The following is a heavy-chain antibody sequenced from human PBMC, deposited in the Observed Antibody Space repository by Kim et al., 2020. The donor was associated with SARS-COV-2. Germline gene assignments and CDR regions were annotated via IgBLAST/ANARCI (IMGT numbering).Heavy chain of an antibody. J-gene: IGHJ4*02. Sequence: GGSLRLSCAASGFTISSHWMHWVREVPGKGLVWVSRINPDGTSTNYADSVKGRFTISRDNAKNMVYLQMNSLGAEDTAVYYCARDGFSMTPLDYWGQGTLVTVSS. D-gene: IGHD3-22*01. CDR3: ARDGFSMTPLDY. V-gene: IGHV3-74*01. CDR2: INPDGTST. CDR1: GFTISSHW.